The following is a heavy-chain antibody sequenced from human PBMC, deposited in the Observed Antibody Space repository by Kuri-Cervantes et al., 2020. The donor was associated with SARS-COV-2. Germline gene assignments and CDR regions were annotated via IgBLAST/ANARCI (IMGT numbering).Heavy chain of an antibody. CDR3: AKSSSGSYVHFQH. D-gene: IGHD1-26*01. Sequence: GGSLRLSCAASGFTFSSYAMSWVRQAPGKGLEWVSAISVSGGSTYYADSVKGRFTISRDNSKNTLYLQMNSLRAGDTAVYYCAKSSSGSYVHFQHWGQGTLVTVSS. CDR1: GFTFSSYA. J-gene: IGHJ1*01. V-gene: IGHV3-23*01. CDR2: ISVSGGST.